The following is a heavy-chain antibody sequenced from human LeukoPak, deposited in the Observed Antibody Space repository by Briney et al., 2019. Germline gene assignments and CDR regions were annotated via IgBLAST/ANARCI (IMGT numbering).Heavy chain of an antibody. V-gene: IGHV3-23*01. Sequence: GGSLRLSCTVSGFTVSSDSMSWVRQAPGKGLEWVSAISGSGGSTYYADSVKGRFTISRDNSKNTLYLQMNSLRAEDTAVYYCAKASAMIVVVSKHFDYWGQGTLVTVSS. CDR1: GFTVSSDS. CDR3: AKASAMIVVVSKHFDY. CDR2: ISGSGGST. J-gene: IGHJ4*02. D-gene: IGHD3-22*01.